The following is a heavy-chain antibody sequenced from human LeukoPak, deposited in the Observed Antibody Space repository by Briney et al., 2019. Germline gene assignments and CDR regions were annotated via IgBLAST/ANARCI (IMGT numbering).Heavy chain of an antibody. CDR3: ARGEYGSGSYHIDY. CDR2: IRSSSSYI. J-gene: IGHJ4*02. Sequence: GGSLRLSCAASGFTFSTYSMNWVRQAPGKGLEWVSSIRSSSSYIYYADSVKGRFTISRDNAKNSLYLQMNSLRAEDTAVYYCARGEYGSGSYHIDYWGQGTLVTVSS. V-gene: IGHV3-21*01. CDR1: GFTFSTYS. D-gene: IGHD3-10*01.